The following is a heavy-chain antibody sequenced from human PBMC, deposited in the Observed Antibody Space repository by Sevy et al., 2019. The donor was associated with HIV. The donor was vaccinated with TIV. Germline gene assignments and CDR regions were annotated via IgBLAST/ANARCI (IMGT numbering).Heavy chain of an antibody. J-gene: IGHJ4*02. CDR3: ARDGGCSSTSCLLYFDY. CDR1: GFTFSSYS. Sequence: GGSLRLSCAASGFTFSSYSMNWVRQAPGKGLEWVSSISSSSSYMYHADSVKVRFSISRANAKKSLSLQMNSQSAEDTDVYYCARDGGCSSTSCLLYFDYWGQGTLVTVSS. V-gene: IGHV3-21*01. CDR2: ISSSSSYM. D-gene: IGHD2-2*01.